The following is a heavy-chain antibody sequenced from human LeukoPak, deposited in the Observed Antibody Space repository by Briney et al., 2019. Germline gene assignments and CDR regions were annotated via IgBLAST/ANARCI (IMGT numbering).Heavy chain of an antibody. J-gene: IGHJ4*02. V-gene: IGHV3-30*18. CDR2: ISYDGNAK. CDR1: GLTFSHYG. Sequence: GGSLRLSCAASGLTFSHYGMHWVRQAPGKGLEWVAAISYDGNAKYYVDSVKGRFAISRDNARNTLYLQMSSLTGDDTAVYYCAKGRYYINDVPYPEFGYWGQGTLVTVSS. CDR3: AKGRYYINDVPYPEFGY. D-gene: IGHD3-10*01.